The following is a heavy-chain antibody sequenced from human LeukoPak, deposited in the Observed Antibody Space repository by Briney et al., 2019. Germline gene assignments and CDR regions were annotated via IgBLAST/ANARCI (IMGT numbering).Heavy chain of an antibody. Sequence: SETLSLTCTVSGVSISSYYWSWIRQPPGKGLEWIGYIYYSGSTNYNPSLKSRVTISVDTSKNQFSLKLSSVTAADTAVYYCARDLEGTYSSNWFDPWGQGTLVTVSS. D-gene: IGHD6-19*01. CDR2: IYYSGST. J-gene: IGHJ5*02. CDR3: ARDLEGTYSSNWFDP. CDR1: GVSISSYY. V-gene: IGHV4-59*01.